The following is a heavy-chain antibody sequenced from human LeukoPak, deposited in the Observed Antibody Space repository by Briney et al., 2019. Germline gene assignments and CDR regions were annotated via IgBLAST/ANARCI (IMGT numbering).Heavy chain of an antibody. CDR1: GFTFSSYA. CDR3: ARDEDAIRPLDY. CDR2: ISYDGSNK. J-gene: IGHJ4*02. V-gene: IGHV3-30-3*01. D-gene: IGHD2-15*01. Sequence: PGRSLRLSCAASGFTFSSYAMHWVRQAPGKGLEWVAVISYDGSNKYYADSAKGRFTISRDNSKNTLYLQMNSLRAEDTAVYYCARDEDAIRPLDYWGQGTLVTVSS.